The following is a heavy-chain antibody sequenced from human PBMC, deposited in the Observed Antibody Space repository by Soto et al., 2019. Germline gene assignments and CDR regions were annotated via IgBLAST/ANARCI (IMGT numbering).Heavy chain of an antibody. J-gene: IGHJ5*02. D-gene: IGHD3-16*01. V-gene: IGHV1-8*01. CDR3: ARMETFGSLNWFDP. CDR2: MNPGSGDT. Sequence: ASVKVSFKASGYSFTNNDVSWVRQATGQGLEWMGWMNPGSGDTGYAQKFQGRVTMTRDISIATAYMELSSLRSDDTAIYYCARMETFGSLNWFDPWGQGTLVTVSS. CDR1: GYSFTNND.